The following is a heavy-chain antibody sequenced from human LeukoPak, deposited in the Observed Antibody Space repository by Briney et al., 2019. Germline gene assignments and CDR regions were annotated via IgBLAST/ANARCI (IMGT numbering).Heavy chain of an antibody. CDR3: ARGYCSSTSCYPYYFDY. CDR1: GFSFSDHY. Sequence: RAGGSLRLSCVASGFSFSDHYMDWVRQAPGKGLEWVSSISSSSSYIYYADSVKGRFTISRDNAKNSLYLQMNSLRAEDTAVYYCARGYCSSTSCYPYYFDYWGQGTLVTVSS. J-gene: IGHJ4*02. D-gene: IGHD2-2*01. CDR2: ISSSSSYI. V-gene: IGHV3-21*01.